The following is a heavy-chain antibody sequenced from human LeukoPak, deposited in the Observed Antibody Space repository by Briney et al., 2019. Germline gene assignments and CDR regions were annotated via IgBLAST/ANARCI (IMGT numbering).Heavy chain of an antibody. CDR1: GGSISSYY. Sequence: SETLSLTCTVSGGSISSYYWSWIRQPAGKGLEWIGRIDTSGNTNYKPSLKSRVTMSVGTSKNQFSLKLTSVTAADTAVYYCARGIGSSWGVDYCGQGTLVTVSS. CDR3: ARGIGSSWGVDY. D-gene: IGHD6-13*01. CDR2: IDTSGNT. V-gene: IGHV4-4*07. J-gene: IGHJ4*02.